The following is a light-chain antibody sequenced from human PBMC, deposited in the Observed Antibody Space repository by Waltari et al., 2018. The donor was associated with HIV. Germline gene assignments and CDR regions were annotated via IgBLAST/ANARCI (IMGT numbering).Light chain of an antibody. J-gene: IGLJ1*01. CDR2: EGH. CDR1: DSNVGNVS. Sequence: QSMLTQPPSLSAAPGQRVTISCSGFDSNVGNVSASWYQHLPGTAPKLLIYEGHKRPSGIPDRFSGSQSGASATLGSTGLQTGDEADYYCGTWVKSLTPLYVFGTGTAVTVL. CDR3: GTWVKSLTPLYV. V-gene: IGLV1-51*02.